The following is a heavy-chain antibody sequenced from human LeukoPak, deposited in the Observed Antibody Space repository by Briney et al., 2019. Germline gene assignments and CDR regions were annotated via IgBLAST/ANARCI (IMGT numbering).Heavy chain of an antibody. CDR2: MSTSADRI. Sequence: GGSLRLSCAASGFTFSSYAMTWVRQAPGKGLEWVSLMSTSADRIYYADSVKGRLTISRDNSKNTLYLQMNSLRAEDTAVYYCAKVPSRVLGVTAPLRYWGQGTLVTVSS. CDR3: AKVPSRVLGVTAPLRY. V-gene: IGHV3-23*01. D-gene: IGHD3-10*01. J-gene: IGHJ4*02. CDR1: GFTFSSYA.